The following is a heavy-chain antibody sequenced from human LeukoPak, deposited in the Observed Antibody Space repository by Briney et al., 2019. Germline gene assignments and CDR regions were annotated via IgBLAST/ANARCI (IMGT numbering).Heavy chain of an antibody. CDR3: ARADYYDSSGYPDY. J-gene: IGHJ4*02. CDR2: ISYDGRNK. CDR1: GFTFSSYA. Sequence: GGSLRLSCAASGFTFSSYAMHWVRQAPGKGLEWVAVISYDGRNKYYADSVKGRFTISRDNSKNTLYLQMNSLRAEDTAVYYCARADYYDSSGYPDYWGQGTLVTVSS. D-gene: IGHD3-22*01. V-gene: IGHV3-30*01.